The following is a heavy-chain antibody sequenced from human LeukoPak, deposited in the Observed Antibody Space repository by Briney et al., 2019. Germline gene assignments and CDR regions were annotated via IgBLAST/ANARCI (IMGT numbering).Heavy chain of an antibody. J-gene: IGHJ6*02. D-gene: IGHD5-12*01. Sequence: GGSLRLSCAASGFTLSSYGMHWVRQAPGKGLEWVAVISYAGSNKYYVDSVKGRFTISRDNSKNTLYLQMNSLRAEDTAVYYCAKDLRALVAHYYYGMDVWGQGTTVTVSS. CDR2: ISYAGSNK. CDR3: AKDLRALVAHYYYGMDV. CDR1: GFTLSSYG. V-gene: IGHV3-30*18.